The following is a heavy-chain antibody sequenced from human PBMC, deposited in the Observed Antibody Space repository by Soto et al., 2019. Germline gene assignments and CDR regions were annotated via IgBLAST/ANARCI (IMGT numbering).Heavy chain of an antibody. CDR1: GGSISSGGYF. Sequence: PSETLSLTCIVSGGSISSGGYFWSWIRQHPGKGLEWIGYIHYSGSTNYNPSLKSRISMPLDTSTNQFSLRLRSVTAADTAVYFCAREVVAVVDAPRHENAFAIWGQGTMVTVSS. V-gene: IGHV4-31*03. CDR3: AREVVAVVDAPRHENAFAI. CDR2: IHYSGST. J-gene: IGHJ3*02. D-gene: IGHD2-15*01.